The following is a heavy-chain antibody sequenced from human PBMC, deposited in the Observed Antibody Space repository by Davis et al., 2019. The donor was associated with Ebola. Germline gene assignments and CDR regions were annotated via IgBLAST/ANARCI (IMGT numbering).Heavy chain of an antibody. CDR2: IWYDGSNK. J-gene: IGHJ4*02. D-gene: IGHD5-24*01. CDR3: ARDGMATIPPCDY. V-gene: IGHV3-33*01. CDR1: GFTFSSYG. Sequence: GESLKISCAASGFTFSSYGMHWVRQAPGKGLEWVAVIWYDGSNKYYADSVKGRFTISRDNAKNSLYLQMNSLRAEDTAVYYCARDGMATIPPCDYWGQGTLVTVSS.